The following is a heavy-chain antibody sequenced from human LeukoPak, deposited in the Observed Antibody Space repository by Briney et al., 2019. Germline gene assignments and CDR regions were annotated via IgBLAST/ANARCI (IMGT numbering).Heavy chain of an antibody. Sequence: GGSLRLSCAASGFTFNTYSMNWVRQAPGKGLEWVAYISSSSSTIHYADSVKGRFTISRDNTKNSLYLQMNGLRAEDTAVYYCAREFLGYWGQGTLVTVSS. CDR1: GFTFNTYS. CDR3: AREFLGY. D-gene: IGHD3-3*01. CDR2: ISSSSSTI. V-gene: IGHV3-48*04. J-gene: IGHJ4*02.